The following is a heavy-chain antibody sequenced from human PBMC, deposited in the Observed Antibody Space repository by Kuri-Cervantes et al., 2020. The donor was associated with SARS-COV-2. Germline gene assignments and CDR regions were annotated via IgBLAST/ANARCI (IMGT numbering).Heavy chain of an antibody. CDR1: RFSFSSNT. CDR2: ISYDGSNK. Sequence: GESLKISCAASRFSFSSNTLHWVRQAPGKGLECVAVISYDGSNKYYADSVKGRFTISRDNSKNTLYLQMNSLRAEDTAVYYCAKRSGWGYFDYWGQGTLVTVSS. J-gene: IGHJ4*02. V-gene: IGHV3-30-3*02. CDR3: AKRSGWGYFDY. D-gene: IGHD3-16*01.